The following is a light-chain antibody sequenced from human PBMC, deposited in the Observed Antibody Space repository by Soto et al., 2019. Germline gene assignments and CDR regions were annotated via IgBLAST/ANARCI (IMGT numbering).Light chain of an antibody. Sequence: QSVLTQPASVSGSPGQSITISCTGSSSDVGGHDSVSWYQHHPGRAPQLVIFDVRNLPSGVSSRFSGSKSANTASLTISGLQAEDEADYHCASYTDSHTYVFGTGTKVTVL. V-gene: IGLV2-14*03. CDR3: ASYTDSHTYV. J-gene: IGLJ1*01. CDR2: DVR. CDR1: SSDVGGHDS.